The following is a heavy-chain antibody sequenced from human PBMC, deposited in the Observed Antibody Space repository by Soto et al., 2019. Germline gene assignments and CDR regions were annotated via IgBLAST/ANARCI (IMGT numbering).Heavy chain of an antibody. CDR1: GYTFTSYG. Sequence: QVQLVQSGAEVKKPGASVKVSCKASGYTFTSYGISWVRQAPGQGLEWMGWLSAYNGNTNYAQKLQGRVTMTTDTSTSTAYMELRSLRSDDTAVYYCARDHPYYDFWSGYYGYFDLWGRGTLVTVSS. J-gene: IGHJ2*01. CDR2: LSAYNGNT. V-gene: IGHV1-18*01. CDR3: ARDHPYYDFWSGYYGYFDL. D-gene: IGHD3-3*01.